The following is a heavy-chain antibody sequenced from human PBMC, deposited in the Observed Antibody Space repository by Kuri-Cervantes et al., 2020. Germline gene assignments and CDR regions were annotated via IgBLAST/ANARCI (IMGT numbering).Heavy chain of an antibody. D-gene: IGHD3-16*01. CDR1: GFTFSSYG. CDR2: ISYDGSNK. CDR3: VKGGTQDLDY. J-gene: IGHJ4*02. Sequence: GGSLRLSCAASGFTFSSYGMHWVRQAPGKGLEWVAVISYDGSNKYYADSVKGRFTISRGNAKNSLYLQMNSLRAEDTAVYYCVKGGTQDLDYWGQGTLVTVSS. V-gene: IGHV3-30*18.